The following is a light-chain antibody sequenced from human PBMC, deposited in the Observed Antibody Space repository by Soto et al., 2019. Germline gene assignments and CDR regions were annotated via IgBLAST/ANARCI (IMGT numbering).Light chain of an antibody. CDR1: QSVSSK. CDR3: QHYSTWLWT. J-gene: IGKJ1*01. V-gene: IGKV3-15*01. Sequence: EIVMTQSPATLSVSPGERATLSCRASQSVSSKLAWYQQKPGQGPRLLIYGASTMATGIPARFSGSGSGTEFTLTISILQSEDFAVYYCQHYSTWLWTFGQGTKVEIK. CDR2: GAS.